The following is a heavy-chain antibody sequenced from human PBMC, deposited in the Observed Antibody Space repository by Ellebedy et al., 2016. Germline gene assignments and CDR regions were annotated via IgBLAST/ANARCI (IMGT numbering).Heavy chain of an antibody. J-gene: IGHJ6*03. V-gene: IGHV3-30-3*01. D-gene: IGHD6-25*01. CDR2: ISYDGSNK. CDR3: AKDGGQAAAPYYYYYMDV. Sequence: GESLKISXAASGFTFSSYAMHWVRQAPGKGLEWVAVISYDGSNKYYADSVKGRFTISRDNSKNTLYLQMNSLRAEDTAVYYCAKDGGQAAAPYYYYYMDVWGKGTTVTVSS. CDR1: GFTFSSYA.